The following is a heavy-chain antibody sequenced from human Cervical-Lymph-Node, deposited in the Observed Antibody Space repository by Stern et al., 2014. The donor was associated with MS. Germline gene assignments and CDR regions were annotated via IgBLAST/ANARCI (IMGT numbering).Heavy chain of an antibody. CDR2: ISVKHGNT. CDR1: GYIFSTFG. Sequence: VQLVESGPEVKKPGASVKVSCKASGYIFSTFGITWVRQAPGQGLEWMGWISVKHGNTNSAQKVQDRLIMTTDTSTSTDYMELRNLRVDDTGVYYCARRGSNKYYGMDVWGQGTTVTVSS. D-gene: IGHD2/OR15-2a*01. V-gene: IGHV1-18*01. CDR3: ARRGSNKYYGMDV. J-gene: IGHJ6*02.